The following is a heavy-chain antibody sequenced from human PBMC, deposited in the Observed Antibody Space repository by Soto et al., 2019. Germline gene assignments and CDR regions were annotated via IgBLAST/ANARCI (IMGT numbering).Heavy chain of an antibody. V-gene: IGHV1-69*13. CDR2: IIPIFGTA. CDR3: ARAGATVTPSYYYYYGMDV. D-gene: IGHD4-4*01. J-gene: IGHJ6*02. CDR1: GGTFSSYA. Sequence: SVKVSCKASGGTFSSYAISWVRQAPGQGLEWMGGIIPIFGTANYAQKFQGRVTITADESTSTAYMELSSLRSEDTAVYYCARAGATVTPSYYYYYGMDVWGQGTTVTSP.